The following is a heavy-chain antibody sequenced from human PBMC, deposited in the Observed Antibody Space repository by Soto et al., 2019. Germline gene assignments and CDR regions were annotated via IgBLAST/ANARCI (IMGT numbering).Heavy chain of an antibody. CDR2: IYHSGGT. J-gene: IGHJ4*02. D-gene: IGHD2-15*01. Sequence: QVQLQESGPRLAKPSETLALVCSVSGVSIKSDNWWSWVRQSPVGGLEWIGEIYHSGGTTYHPSLNSRVTMTVDKSQIVFSLRLTSVTAADTAIYYCSKTDSVLVAAEFDSWGQGILVTVSS. CDR3: SKTDSVLVAAEFDS. V-gene: IGHV4-4*02. CDR1: GVSIKSDNW.